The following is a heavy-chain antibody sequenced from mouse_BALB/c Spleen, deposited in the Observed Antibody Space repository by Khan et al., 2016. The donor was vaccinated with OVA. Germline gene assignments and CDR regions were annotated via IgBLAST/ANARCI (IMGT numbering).Heavy chain of an antibody. D-gene: IGHD2-2*01. CDR2: IDPFSGGT. CDR1: GYSFTNYY. Sequence: VQLQQSGPELMKPGASVKISCKASGYSFTNYYIHWVIQSHGKSLEWIGYIDPFSGGTTYNQKFKGKATLTVDTSSSTAYIQLSNPTSEDSAVYYYTRHGFVAWFTYWGQGTPVTVSA. J-gene: IGHJ3*01. V-gene: IGHV1S135*01. CDR3: TRHGFVAWFTY.